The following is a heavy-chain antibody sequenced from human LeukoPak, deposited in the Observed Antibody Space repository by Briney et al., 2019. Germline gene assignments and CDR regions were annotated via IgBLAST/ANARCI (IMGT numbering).Heavy chain of an antibody. J-gene: IGHJ4*02. Sequence: GSLRLSCAASGFSLRDYSMDWVRQAPGKGLEWVSSISSSSRYTFYVDSVKGRFTISRDNAKNSLNLQMNSLRVEDTAVYYCARDEARGYDFRPQDHWGQGTLVSVSS. CDR1: GFSLRDYS. CDR2: ISSSSRYT. CDR3: ARDEARGYDFRPQDH. V-gene: IGHV3-21*01. D-gene: IGHD3-3*01.